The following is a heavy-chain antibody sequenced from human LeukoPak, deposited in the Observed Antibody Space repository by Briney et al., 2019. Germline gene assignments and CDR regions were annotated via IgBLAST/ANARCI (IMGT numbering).Heavy chain of an antibody. V-gene: IGHV4-38-2*02. CDR3: ARDGPVLRFLEWLGYAFDI. J-gene: IGHJ3*02. CDR1: GYSISSGYY. D-gene: IGHD3-3*01. Sequence: SETLSLTCTVSGYSISSGYYWGWIRQPPGKGLEWIGSIYHSGSTYYNPSLKSRVTISVDTSKNQFSLKLSSVTAADTAVYYCARDGPVLRFLEWLGYAFDIWGQGTMVTVSS. CDR2: IYHSGST.